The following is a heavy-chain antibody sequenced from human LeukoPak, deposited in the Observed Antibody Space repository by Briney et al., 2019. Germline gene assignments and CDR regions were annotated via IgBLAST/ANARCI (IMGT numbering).Heavy chain of an antibody. CDR1: GGTFSSYA. J-gene: IGHJ4*02. CDR3: ARDGAARKPRAFDY. Sequence: GSVKVSCKASGGTFSSYAISWVRQAPGQRLEWMGWINAGNGNTKYSQKFQGRVTITRDTSASTAYMELSSLRSEDTAVYYCARDGAARKPRAFDYWGQGTLVTVSS. V-gene: IGHV1-3*01. D-gene: IGHD1-26*01. CDR2: INAGNGNT.